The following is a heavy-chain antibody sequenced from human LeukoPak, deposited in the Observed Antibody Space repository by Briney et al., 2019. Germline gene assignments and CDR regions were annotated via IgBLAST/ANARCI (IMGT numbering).Heavy chain of an antibody. J-gene: IGHJ4*02. CDR3: ARGGGRYCSSASCHLDY. D-gene: IGHD2-2*01. V-gene: IGHV4-34*01. CDR1: GESFSGYY. CDR2: INHSGST. Sequence: SETLSLTCAVYGESFSGYYWSWIRQPPGKGLELIGEINHSGSTNYNPSLKSRVTISVDTSKNQFSLKLSSVTAADTAVYYCARGGGRYCSSASCHLDYWGQGTLVTVSS.